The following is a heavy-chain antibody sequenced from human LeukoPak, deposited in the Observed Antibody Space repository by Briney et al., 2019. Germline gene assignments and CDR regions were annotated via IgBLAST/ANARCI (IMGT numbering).Heavy chain of an antibody. CDR3: ARDLRPYYYDSSGYYPLGY. J-gene: IGHJ4*02. D-gene: IGHD3-22*01. Sequence: GGSLRLSCAASGFTFSGSAIHWVRQASGKGLEWVGRIRSRANSYVTVYAAAVTGRFIISRDDSSNTAYLQMNSLRAEDTAVYYCARDLRPYYYDSSGYYPLGYWGQGTLVTVSP. V-gene: IGHV3-73*01. CDR2: IRSRANSYVT. CDR1: GFTFSGSA.